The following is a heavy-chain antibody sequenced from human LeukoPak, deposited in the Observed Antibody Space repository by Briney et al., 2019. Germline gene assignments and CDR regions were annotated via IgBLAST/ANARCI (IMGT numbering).Heavy chain of an antibody. Sequence: GGSLRLSCAASGFTFNNYAMNWVRQAPGKGLEWVSSISGSGSNTYYADSVKGRFTISRDNSKNTLYLQMNSLRAEDTAVYYCAKPARTDAFDIWGQGTMITVSS. CDR3: AKPARTDAFDI. J-gene: IGHJ3*02. V-gene: IGHV3-23*01. CDR1: GFTFNNYA. D-gene: IGHD1-14*01. CDR2: ISGSGSNT.